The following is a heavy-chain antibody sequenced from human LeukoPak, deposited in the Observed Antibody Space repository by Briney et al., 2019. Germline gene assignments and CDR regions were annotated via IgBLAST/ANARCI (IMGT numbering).Heavy chain of an antibody. CDR1: GYTFTSYY. D-gene: IGHD1-26*01. CDR3: ATWEVAIHAFDI. V-gene: IGHV1-46*01. CDR2: INPSGGST. J-gene: IGHJ3*02. Sequence: RASVKVSCKASGYTFTSYYMHWVRQAPGQGLEWMGIINPSGGSTSYAQKFQGRVTMTRDTSTSTVYMELSSLRSEDTAVYYCATWEVAIHAFDIWGQGTMVTVSS.